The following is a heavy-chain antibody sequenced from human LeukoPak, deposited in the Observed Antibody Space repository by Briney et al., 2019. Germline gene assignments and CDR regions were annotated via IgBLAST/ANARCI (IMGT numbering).Heavy chain of an antibody. Sequence: ASVKVSCKASGYTFTGYYMHWVRQAPGQGLEWMGWINPSGGSTSYAQKFQGRVTMTRDTSTSTVYMELSSLRSEDTAVYYCAREDYDILTGYFSDNWFDPWGQGTLVTVSS. J-gene: IGHJ5*02. D-gene: IGHD3-9*01. CDR3: AREDYDILTGYFSDNWFDP. CDR2: INPSGGST. V-gene: IGHV1-46*01. CDR1: GYTFTGYY.